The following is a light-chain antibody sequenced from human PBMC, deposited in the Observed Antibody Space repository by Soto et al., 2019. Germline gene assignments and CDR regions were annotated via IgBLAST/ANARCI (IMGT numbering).Light chain of an antibody. V-gene: IGKV3D-15*01. J-gene: IGKJ4*01. CDR1: QSVSNN. Sequence: EIVLTQSPATLSVSPGERAALSCRASQSVSNNLAWSQQKPGQPPRLLIFGASTRATGIPARFSGGGSEAEFALTISTLQSEDFAVYYCQQYSVWPLTFGGGTKVEIK. CDR2: GAS. CDR3: QQYSVWPLT.